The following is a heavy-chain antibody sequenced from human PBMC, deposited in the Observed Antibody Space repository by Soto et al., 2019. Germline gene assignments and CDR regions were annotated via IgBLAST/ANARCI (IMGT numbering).Heavy chain of an antibody. D-gene: IGHD1-26*01. V-gene: IGHV1-46*01. J-gene: IGHJ4*02. CDR2: INPSGGST. CDR1: GYTFTSYY. Sequence: ASVKVSCKASGYTFTSYYMHWVRQAPGQGLEWMGIINPSGGSTSYAQKFQGRVTITADKSTSTAYMELSSLRSEDTAVYYCARDRLGGGSYYIDYWGQGTLVTVSS. CDR3: ARDRLGGGSYYIDY.